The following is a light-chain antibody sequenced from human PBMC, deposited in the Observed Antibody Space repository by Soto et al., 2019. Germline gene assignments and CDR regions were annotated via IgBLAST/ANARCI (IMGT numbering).Light chain of an antibody. CDR2: EVY. CDR3: SSYVGSNNLV. CDR1: FNDIGGYNY. J-gene: IGLJ3*02. Sequence: TQPPSASGSPGQSVTISCTGTFNDIGGYNYVSWYQQRPGKAPKVIIYEVYKRPSGVPDRFSGSKSGTTASLTVSGLQADDEADYYCSSYVGSNNLVFGGGTKVTVL. V-gene: IGLV2-8*01.